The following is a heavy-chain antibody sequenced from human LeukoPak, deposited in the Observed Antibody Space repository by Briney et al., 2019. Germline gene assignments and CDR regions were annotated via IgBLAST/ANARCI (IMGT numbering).Heavy chain of an antibody. CDR3: TREIPASYYYYYMDV. V-gene: IGHV3-49*04. CDR1: GFTFGDYA. CDR2: IRSKAYGGTT. J-gene: IGHJ6*03. Sequence: GRSLRLSCTASGFTFGDYAMSWVRQAPGKGLEWVGFIRSKAYGGTTEYAASVKGRFTISRDDSKSIAYLQMNSLKTEDTAVYYCTREIPASYYYYYMDVWGKGNTVTVSS.